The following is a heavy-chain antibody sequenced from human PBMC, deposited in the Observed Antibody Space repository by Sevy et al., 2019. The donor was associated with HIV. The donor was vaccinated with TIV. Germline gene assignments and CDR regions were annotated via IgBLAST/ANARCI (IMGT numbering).Heavy chain of an antibody. CDR1: GGSFSGYY. CDR2: VNHSGRT. Sequence: SETLSLTCAVDGGSFSGYYWSWIRQPPGKGLEWIGEVNHSGRTNYNPSLKSRVTISVDTSKNQFSLKLSSVTAADTAVYYCARDGPALERRGPFDYWGQGTLVNVSS. CDR3: ARDGPALERRGPFDY. J-gene: IGHJ4*02. V-gene: IGHV4-34*01. D-gene: IGHD1-1*01.